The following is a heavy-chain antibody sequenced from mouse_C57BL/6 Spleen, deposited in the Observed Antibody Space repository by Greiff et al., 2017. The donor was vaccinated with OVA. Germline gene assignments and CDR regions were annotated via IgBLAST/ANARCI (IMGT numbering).Heavy chain of an antibody. Sequence: EVKLMESGPGLVKPSQSLSLTCSVTGYSITSGYYWNWIRQFPGNKLEWMGYISYDGSNNYNPSLKNRISITRDTSKNQFFLKLNSVTTEDTATYYCARQRYYGSSYGFDYWGQGTTLTVSS. CDR1: GYSITSGYY. V-gene: IGHV3-6*01. CDR2: ISYDGSN. D-gene: IGHD1-1*01. CDR3: ARQRYYGSSYGFDY. J-gene: IGHJ2*01.